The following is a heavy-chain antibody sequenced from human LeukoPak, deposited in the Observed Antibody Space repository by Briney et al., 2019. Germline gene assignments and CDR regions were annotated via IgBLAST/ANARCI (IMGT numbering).Heavy chain of an antibody. CDR1: GYTFTTDY. CDR3: ARSEALGIQLSRWFDP. D-gene: IGHD5-18*01. CDR2: INPSGGTT. J-gene: IGHJ5*02. Sequence: ASVKVSCKASGYTFTTDYIHWVRQAPGQGLEWMGIINPSGGTTNYAQKFQDRVTITADKSTSTAYMELSSLRSEDTAVYYCARSEALGIQLSRWFDPWGQGTLVSVSS. V-gene: IGHV1-46*01.